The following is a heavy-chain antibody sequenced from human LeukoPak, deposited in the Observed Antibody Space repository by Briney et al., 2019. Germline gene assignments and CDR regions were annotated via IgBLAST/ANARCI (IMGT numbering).Heavy chain of an antibody. CDR1: GGSFSGYY. V-gene: IGHV4-34*01. Sequence: SETLSLTCAVYGGSFSGYYWSWIRQPPGKGLEWIGEINHSGSTNYNTSIKSRVTISVDASKNQFPLKLRSVTAAATALQYCAGWGTWGEYYYGMVVWGQGTTVTVSS. CDR3: AGWGTWGEYYYGMVV. J-gene: IGHJ6*01. D-gene: IGHD3-16*01. CDR2: INHSGST.